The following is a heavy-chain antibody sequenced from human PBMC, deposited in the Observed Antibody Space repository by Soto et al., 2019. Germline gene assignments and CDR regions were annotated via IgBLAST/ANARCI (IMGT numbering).Heavy chain of an antibody. V-gene: IGHV1-58*02. Sequence: QLQLVQSGPEVKKPGTSVKVSCKASGFIFTNSAMQWVRQARGQRPEWIGWIVLGSGNTNYAQRFQEXXTXTXXMSASTAYMELSSLRSEDTAVYYCAARISRGSYSYWGQGTLVTVSS. D-gene: IGHD1-26*01. CDR2: IVLGSGNT. J-gene: IGHJ4*02. CDR1: GFIFTNSA. CDR3: AARISRGSYSY.